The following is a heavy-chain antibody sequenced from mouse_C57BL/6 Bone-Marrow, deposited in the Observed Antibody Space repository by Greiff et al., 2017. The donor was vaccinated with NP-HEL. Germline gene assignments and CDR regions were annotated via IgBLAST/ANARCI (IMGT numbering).Heavy chain of an antibody. Sequence: VQLQQSGPELVKPGASVKISCKASGYAFSSSWMNWVKQRPGKGLEWIGRLYPGDGDTNYNGKFKGKATLTADKSSSTAYMQLSSLTSEDSAVYFCARWVYYGSSLYWYCDVWGTGTTVTVSS. CDR2: LYPGDGDT. J-gene: IGHJ1*03. CDR1: GYAFSSSW. CDR3: ARWVYYGSSLYWYCDV. D-gene: IGHD1-1*01. V-gene: IGHV1-82*01.